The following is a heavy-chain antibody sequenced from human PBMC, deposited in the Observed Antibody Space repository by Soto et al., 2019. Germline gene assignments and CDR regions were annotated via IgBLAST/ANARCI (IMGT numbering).Heavy chain of an antibody. J-gene: IGHJ5*02. D-gene: IGHD2-15*01. CDR3: ATVVVVVVAATRPDNWFDP. CDR1: GYTLTEFS. Sequence: QVQLVQSGAEVKKPGASVKVSCKVSGYTLTEFSMHWVRQSPGKGLEWMGVFDPEDGETIYAQKFQGRVTMTEDTSTDTAYMELSSLRSEDTAVYYCATVVVVVVAATRPDNWFDPWGQGTLVTVSS. V-gene: IGHV1-24*01. CDR2: FDPEDGET.